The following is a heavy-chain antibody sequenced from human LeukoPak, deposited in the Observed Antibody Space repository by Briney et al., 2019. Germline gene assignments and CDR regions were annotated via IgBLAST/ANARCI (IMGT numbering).Heavy chain of an antibody. CDR1: GFTVSSNY. J-gene: IGHJ4*02. CDR2: IYSGGST. V-gene: IGHV3-53*01. Sequence: GGSLRLSCAASGFTVSSNYMSWVRQAPGKGLEWVSVIYSGGSTYYADSVKGRFTISRHNSKNTLYLQMNSLRAEDTAVYYCAKKEGDITIFGVVNNFDYWGQGTLVTVSS. D-gene: IGHD3-3*01. CDR3: AKKEGDITIFGVVNNFDY.